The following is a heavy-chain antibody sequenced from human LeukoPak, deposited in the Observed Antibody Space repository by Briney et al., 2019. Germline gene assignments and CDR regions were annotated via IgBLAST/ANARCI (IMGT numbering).Heavy chain of an antibody. J-gene: IGHJ4*02. V-gene: IGHV4-34*01. CDR2: INHSGST. CDR3: ASAHRLYYYGSGSYPYYFDY. Sequence: PSETLSLTCAVYGGSLSGYYWSWIRQPPGKGLEWIGEINHSGSTNYNPSLKSRVTISVDTSKNQFSLKLSSVTAADTAVYYCASAHRLYYYGSGSYPYYFDYWGQGTLVTVSS. D-gene: IGHD3-10*01. CDR1: GGSLSGYY.